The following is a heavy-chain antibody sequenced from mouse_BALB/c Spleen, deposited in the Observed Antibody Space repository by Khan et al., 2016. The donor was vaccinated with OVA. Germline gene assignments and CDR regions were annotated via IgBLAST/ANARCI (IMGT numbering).Heavy chain of an antibody. CDR2: IHYSGST. Sequence: EVQLQESGPGLVKPSQSLTLTCTVAGYSITSDYAWNWIRQFPGSKLEWMGYIHYSGSTSYNPSLKSRISITRDTSKNQLFLQLNSVTTEDTDTYGCARRSGWGAGTTVTVSS. J-gene: IGHJ1*01. CDR1: GYSITSDYA. D-gene: IGHD1-3*01. V-gene: IGHV3-2*02. CDR3: ARRSG.